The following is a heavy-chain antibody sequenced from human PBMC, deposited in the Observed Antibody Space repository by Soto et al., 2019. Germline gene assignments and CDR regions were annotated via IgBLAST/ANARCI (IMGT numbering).Heavy chain of an antibody. Sequence: ASVKCSCKTSGYTFVDYFIHWVRQAPGQGLEWMGIISLRHHSTSYAQKFQDRLSVTRDPSSTTIYMELSSLRSEDTAVYYCARELYSCGAECPYYMDCWGQGTPVTVSS. CDR1: GYTFVDYF. CDR2: ISLRHHST. CDR3: ARELYSCGAECPYYMDC. V-gene: IGHV1-46*01. D-gene: IGHD2-21*01. J-gene: IGHJ4*02.